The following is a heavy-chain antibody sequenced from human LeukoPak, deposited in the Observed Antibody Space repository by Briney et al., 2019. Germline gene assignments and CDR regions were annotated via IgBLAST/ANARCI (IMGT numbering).Heavy chain of an antibody. CDR3: ARDFDMGTTPGDDFDF. J-gene: IGHJ4*02. CDR2: IKADGTYT. V-gene: IGHV3-74*01. Sequence: GGSLRLSYAASGFTFKNYWMHWVRQAPGEGLVWVARIKADGTYTSYADSVKGRFTISSDTSNHTEFLQINSLRAEDTAVYYCARDFDMGTTPGDDFDFWGQGTLVTVSS. CDR1: GFTFKNYW. D-gene: IGHD3-9*01.